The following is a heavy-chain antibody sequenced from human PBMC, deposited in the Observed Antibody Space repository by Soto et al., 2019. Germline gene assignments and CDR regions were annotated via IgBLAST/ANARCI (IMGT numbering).Heavy chain of an antibody. J-gene: IGHJ5*02. V-gene: IGHV1-18*01. Sequence: ASVKVSCKASGYTFTSYGISWVRQAPGQGLEWMGWISAYNGNRNYAQKVQGRVTMTTDTSTSTAYMELRSLTSDDTAIYYCARMATSGTLNWFDPWGQGTLVTVSS. CDR1: GYTFTSYG. CDR3: ARMATSGTLNWFDP. CDR2: ISAYNGNR.